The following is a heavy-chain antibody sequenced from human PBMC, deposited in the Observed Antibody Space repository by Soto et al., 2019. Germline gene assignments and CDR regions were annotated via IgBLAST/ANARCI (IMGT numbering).Heavy chain of an antibody. CDR1: GFTFSSYA. Sequence: EVQLLESGGGLVQPGGSPRLSCAASGFTFSSYAMSWVRQAPGKGLEWVSAISGSGGSTYYADSVKGRFTISRDNSKNYLYLHMKRLRPETTTVCYWEKEIASVDYGNAFDIRAKGTMVPFSS. CDR3: EKEIASVDYGNAFDI. D-gene: IGHD3-10*01. CDR2: ISGSGGST. V-gene: IGHV3-23*01. J-gene: IGHJ3*02.